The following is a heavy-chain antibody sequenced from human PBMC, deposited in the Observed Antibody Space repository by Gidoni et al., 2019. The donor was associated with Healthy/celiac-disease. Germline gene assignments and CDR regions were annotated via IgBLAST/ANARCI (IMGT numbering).Heavy chain of an antibody. J-gene: IGHJ4*02. V-gene: IGHV3-30*04. CDR2: ISYDGSNK. Sequence: QVQLVASGGGVVQPGRSLRLSCAASGFTFSSYAMHWVRQAPGKGLEWVAVISYDGSNKYYADSVKGRFTISRDNSKNTLYLQMNSLRAEDTAVYYCARDQGDIVVVPAAPDYWGQGTLVTVSS. CDR1: GFTFSSYA. CDR3: ARDQGDIVVVPAAPDY. D-gene: IGHD2-2*01.